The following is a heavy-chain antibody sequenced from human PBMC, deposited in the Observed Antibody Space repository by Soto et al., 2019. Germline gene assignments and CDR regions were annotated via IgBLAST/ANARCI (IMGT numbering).Heavy chain of an antibody. V-gene: IGHV3-23*01. D-gene: IGHD6-13*01. CDR2: ISENDGRT. CDR3: ASARQLAY. CDR1: GFTFSSYA. J-gene: IGHJ4*02. Sequence: EVQLLESGGGLVQPGGSLRLSCAASGFTFSSYAMSWVRQAPGKGLQWVSTISENDGRTFYAESVKGRFTMSRDNSKNTLLLQMDSLRAEDTVLYYCASARQLAYWGQGTLATVSS.